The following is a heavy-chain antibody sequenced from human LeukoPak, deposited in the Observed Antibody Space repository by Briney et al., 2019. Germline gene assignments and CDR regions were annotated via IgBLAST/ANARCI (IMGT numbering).Heavy chain of an antibody. CDR3: ARGHPPDKYCSGGSCYSTRFDY. Sequence: GGSLRLSCAASGFTFSSYWMHWVRQAPGKGLVWVSHINSDGSSTDYADSVKGRFTISRDNAKNTLYLQMNSLRAEDTAVYYCARGHPPDKYCSGGSCYSTRFDYWGQGTLVTVSS. CDR1: GFTFSSYW. V-gene: IGHV3-74*01. J-gene: IGHJ4*02. CDR2: INSDGSST. D-gene: IGHD2-15*01.